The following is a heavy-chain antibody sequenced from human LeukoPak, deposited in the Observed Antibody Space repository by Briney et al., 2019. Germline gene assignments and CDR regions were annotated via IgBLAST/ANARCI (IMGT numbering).Heavy chain of an antibody. J-gene: IGHJ4*02. CDR2: IYYSGST. CDR3: ARYYSGSYGFDY. Sequence: SETLSLTCTVSGGSISSSNYYWGWIRQPPGEGLEWIGYIYYSGSTYYNPSLKSRVTMSVDTSKNQFSLKLSSVTAADTAVYYCARYYSGSYGFDYWGRGTLVTVSS. D-gene: IGHD1-26*01. V-gene: IGHV4-39*01. CDR1: GGSISSSNYY.